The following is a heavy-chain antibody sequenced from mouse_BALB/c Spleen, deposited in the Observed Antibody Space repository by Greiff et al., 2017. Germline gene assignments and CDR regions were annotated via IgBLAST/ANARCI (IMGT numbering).Heavy chain of an antibody. CDR3: ARRDYYGSSRFYYFDY. V-gene: IGHV3-2*02. CDR2: ISYSGST. J-gene: IGHJ2*01. Sequence: EVQLQQSGPGLVKPSQSLSLTCTVTGYSITSDYAWNWIRQFPGNKLEWMGYISYSGSTSYNPSLKSRISITRDTSKNQFFLQLNSVTTEDTATYYCARRDYYGSSRFYYFDYWGQGTTLTVSS. CDR1: GYSITSDYA. D-gene: IGHD1-1*01.